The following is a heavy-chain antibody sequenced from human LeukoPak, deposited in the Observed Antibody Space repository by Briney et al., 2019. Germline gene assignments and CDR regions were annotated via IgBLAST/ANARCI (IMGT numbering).Heavy chain of an antibody. CDR2: IIGSGDST. CDR3: ARLRFLEWLSLSEYYFDY. J-gene: IGHJ4*02. V-gene: IGHV3-23*01. D-gene: IGHD3-3*01. CDR1: GFTFSSYA. Sequence: GGSLRLSCAASGFTFSSYAMSWVRQAPGKGLEWVSLIIGSGDSTDYTDSVKGRFTISRDNSKNTLYLQMNSLRAEDTAVYYCARLRFLEWLSLSEYYFDYWGQGTLVTVPS.